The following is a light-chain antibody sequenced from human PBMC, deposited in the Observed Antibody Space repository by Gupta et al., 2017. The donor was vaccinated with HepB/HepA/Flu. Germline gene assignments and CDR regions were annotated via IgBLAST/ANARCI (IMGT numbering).Light chain of an antibody. CDR1: KLGEKF. Sequence: SYELTQPPSVSVSPGQTATFTCSGYKLGEKFANWYQQRPGQSPVLVIYQDSKRPSGIPERLSGSNSGNTATLTIRGTQAMDEADYYCQAWDSYNVVFGGGTKLTVL. J-gene: IGLJ2*01. CDR3: QAWDSYNVV. V-gene: IGLV3-1*01. CDR2: QDS.